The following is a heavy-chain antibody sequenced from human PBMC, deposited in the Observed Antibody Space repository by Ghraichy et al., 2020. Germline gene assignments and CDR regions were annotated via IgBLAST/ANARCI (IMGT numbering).Heavy chain of an antibody. CDR1: GFTFSSYS. CDR2: ISSSSSSI. V-gene: IGHV3-21*01. J-gene: IGHJ6*02. Sequence: GGSLRLSCAASGFTFSSYSVTWVRQAPGKGLEWVSSISSSSSSIYYADSLKGRFTISRDNAKNSLYLQMNSLRAEDTAVYYCARNLYSITASYYYYGMDVWGQGTTVTVSS. CDR3: ARNLYSITASYYYYGMDV. D-gene: IGHD1-20*01.